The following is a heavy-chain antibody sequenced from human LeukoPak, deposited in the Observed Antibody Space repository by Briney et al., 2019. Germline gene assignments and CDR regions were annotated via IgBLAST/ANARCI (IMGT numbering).Heavy chain of an antibody. CDR1: GYSISTGYY. J-gene: IGHJ6*03. CDR3: ARYAHYDFWSGYYDYYMDV. CDR2: FYHGGST. V-gene: IGHV4-38-2*02. Sequence: SETLSLTCTVSGYSISTGYYWDWIRQPPGKGLEWIGTFYHGGSTYYNPSLKSRVTISVDTSKKQISLKLSSVTAADTAVYYCARYAHYDFWSGYYDYYMDVWGKGTTVTVSS. D-gene: IGHD3-3*01.